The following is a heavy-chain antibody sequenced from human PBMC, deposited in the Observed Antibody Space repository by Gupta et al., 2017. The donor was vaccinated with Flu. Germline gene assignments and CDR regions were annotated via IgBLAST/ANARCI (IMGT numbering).Heavy chain of an antibody. Sequence: QVQLVQSGAEVKKPGASVKVSCKASGYTFTSYGISWVRQAPGQGLEWMGWISAYNGNTNYAQKLQGRVTMTTDTSTSTAYMELRSLRSDDTAVYYCARTPRLVVAATMGWFDPWGQGTLVTVSS. J-gene: IGHJ5*02. CDR1: GYTFTSYG. D-gene: IGHD2-15*01. V-gene: IGHV1-18*01. CDR3: ARTPRLVVAATMGWFDP. CDR2: ISAYNGNT.